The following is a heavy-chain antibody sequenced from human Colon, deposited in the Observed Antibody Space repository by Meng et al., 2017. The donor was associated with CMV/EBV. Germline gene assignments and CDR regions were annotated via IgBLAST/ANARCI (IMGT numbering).Heavy chain of an antibody. CDR1: GDPINNYY. D-gene: IGHD2-2*01. CDR2: IYYSGNT. J-gene: IGHJ6*02. CDR3: ARDSRTHGPYYYHGVDV. V-gene: IGHV4-59*01. Sequence: SETLSLTCTVSGDPINNYYWSWIRQPPGKGLEWIGYIYYSGNTNYNPSLKSRVTISLDTSKNQFSLKLRSVTAADTAVYYCARDSRTHGPYYYHGVDVWGQGTTVTV.